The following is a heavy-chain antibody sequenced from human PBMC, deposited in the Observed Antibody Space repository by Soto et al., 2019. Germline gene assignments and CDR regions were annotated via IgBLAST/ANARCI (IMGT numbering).Heavy chain of an antibody. CDR1: GGSISSSNW. CDR2: IYHSGST. Sequence: SETLSLTCAVSGGSISSSNWWSWVRQPPGKGLEWIGEIYHSGSTNYNPSLKSRVTISVDKSKNQLSLKLSSVTAADTAVYYCARAFIVVVPAAIESWFDPWGQGTLVTVSS. CDR3: ARAFIVVVPAAIESWFDP. V-gene: IGHV4-4*02. J-gene: IGHJ5*02. D-gene: IGHD2-2*01.